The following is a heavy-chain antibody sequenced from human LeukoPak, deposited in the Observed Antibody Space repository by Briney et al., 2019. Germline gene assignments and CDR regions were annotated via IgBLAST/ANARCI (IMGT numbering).Heavy chain of an antibody. CDR1: GYTFTSHV. V-gene: IGHV7-4-1*02. J-gene: IGHJ4*02. CDR2: INTNTGNP. D-gene: IGHD6-13*01. Sequence: GASVKVSCKASGYTFTSHVINWVRQAPGQGLERMGWINTNTGNPTYAQGFKGRFVFSLDTFVGSANLQISSLKAEDTAVYYCARVIGQQLVLYMDYWGQGTLVTVSS. CDR3: ARVIGQQLVLYMDY.